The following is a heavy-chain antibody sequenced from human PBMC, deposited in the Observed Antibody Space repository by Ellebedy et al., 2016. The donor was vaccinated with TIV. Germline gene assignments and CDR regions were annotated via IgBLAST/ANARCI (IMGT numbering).Heavy chain of an antibody. CDR3: AREARYFDWAKDV. CDR1: GFTFDDYA. Sequence: GGSLRLSCAASGFTFDDYAMHWVRQAPGKGLEWVSGISWNSGSIGYADSVKGRFTISRDNSKNTLYLQMNSLRAEDTAVYYCAREARYFDWAKDVWGQGTTVTVSS. D-gene: IGHD3-9*01. V-gene: IGHV3-9*01. J-gene: IGHJ6*02. CDR2: ISWNSGSI.